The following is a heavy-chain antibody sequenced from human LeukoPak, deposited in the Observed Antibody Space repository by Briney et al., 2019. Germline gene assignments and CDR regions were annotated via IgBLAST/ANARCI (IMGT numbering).Heavy chain of an antibody. J-gene: IGHJ6*03. CDR3: AAYTGPSYYYYYYMDV. D-gene: IGHD1-1*01. CDR2: INPNNGGT. V-gene: IGHV1-2*02. CDR1: GYTFTGNY. Sequence: ASVKVSCKASGYTFTGNYVHWVRRAPGQGLEWMGWINPNNGGTNYAQKFQGRVTMTRDTSISTAYMELSSLRSEDTAVYYCAAYTGPSYYYYYYMDVWGKGTTVTVSS.